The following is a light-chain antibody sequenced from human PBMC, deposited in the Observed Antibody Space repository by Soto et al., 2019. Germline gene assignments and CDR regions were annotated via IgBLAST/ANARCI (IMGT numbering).Light chain of an antibody. V-gene: IGKV1-9*01. J-gene: IGKJ1*01. CDR1: QGISSY. CDR2: DAS. CDR3: QQYHEYW. Sequence: IQLTQSPSSLSASVGDIVTITCRASQGISSYLGLYQQKPGKAPNLLIYDASTLHSGVPSRFSGGGSGTEFTLTISSLQPDDFATYYCQQYHEYWFGQGTKVDI.